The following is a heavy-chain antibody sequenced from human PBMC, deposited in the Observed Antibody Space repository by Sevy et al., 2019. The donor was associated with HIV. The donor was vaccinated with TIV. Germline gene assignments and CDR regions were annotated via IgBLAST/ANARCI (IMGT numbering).Heavy chain of an antibody. CDR2: ISGSGGST. CDR3: AKGFGELRVDY. D-gene: IGHD3-10*01. Sequence: GGSLRLSCAASGFTFSSYAMSWVRQAPGKGLEWVSAISGSGGSTYYADPMKGRFTISEDTSKNTLDLQMNSLTAEDAAVYYCAKGFGELRVDYWGQGTLVTVSS. J-gene: IGHJ4*02. V-gene: IGHV3-23*01. CDR1: GFTFSSYA.